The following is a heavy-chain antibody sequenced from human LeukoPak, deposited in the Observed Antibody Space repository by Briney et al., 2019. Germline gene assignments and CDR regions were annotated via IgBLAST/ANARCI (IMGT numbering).Heavy chain of an antibody. CDR1: GGSISNYF. D-gene: IGHD3-10*01. J-gene: IGHJ4*02. Sequence: PSETLSLTCAVSGGSISNYFWSWVRQPAGKGLEWFGRIYSSGISDYNPSLKSRVTMSVDTSKNQFSLKLSSVTAADTAVYYCARVRSSGEPHLDFWGQGTLVTVSS. V-gene: IGHV4-4*07. CDR2: IYSSGIS. CDR3: ARVRSSGEPHLDF.